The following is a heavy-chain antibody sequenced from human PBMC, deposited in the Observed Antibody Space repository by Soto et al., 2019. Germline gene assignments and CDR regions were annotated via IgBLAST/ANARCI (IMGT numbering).Heavy chain of an antibody. CDR3: ARRNPLSYYDSSGYFNWFDP. CDR1: GGSISSSSYY. J-gene: IGHJ5*02. V-gene: IGHV4-39*01. D-gene: IGHD3-22*01. CDR2: IYYSGST. Sequence: QLQLQESGPGLVKPSETLSLTCTVSGGSISSSSYYWGWIRQPPGKGLEWIGSIYYSGSTYYNPSLKSRVTIPVDTSKHQFSLKLSSVTAADTAVYYCARRNPLSYYDSSGYFNWFDPWGQGTLVTVSS.